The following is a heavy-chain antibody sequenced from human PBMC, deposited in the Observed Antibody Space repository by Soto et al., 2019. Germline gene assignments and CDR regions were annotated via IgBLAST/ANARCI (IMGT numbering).Heavy chain of an antibody. D-gene: IGHD3-10*01. Sequence: GGSLRLSCAASGFTFSSYAMHWVRQAPGKGLEWVAVISYDGSNKYYADSVKGRFTISRDNSKNTLYLQMNSLRAEDTAVYYCARDPTMVRGVIVYYYGMDVWGQGTTVTVSS. CDR2: ISYDGSNK. V-gene: IGHV3-30-3*01. CDR1: GFTFSSYA. J-gene: IGHJ6*02. CDR3: ARDPTMVRGVIVYYYGMDV.